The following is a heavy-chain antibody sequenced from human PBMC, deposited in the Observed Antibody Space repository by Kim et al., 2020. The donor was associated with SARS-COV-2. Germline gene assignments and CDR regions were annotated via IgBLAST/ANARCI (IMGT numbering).Heavy chain of an antibody. CDR3: ARRMVASGSNWFDP. D-gene: IGHD2-15*01. CDR2: IYPGDSET. Sequence: GESLKISCKGSGYRFHTYWIGWVRQMPGKGLEWMGIIYPGDSETRYSPSLEGQVTMSADKSISTVYLQWTSLKTSDTGIYYCARRMVASGSNWFDPWGQGTLVTVSS. CDR1: GYRFHTYW. V-gene: IGHV5-51*01. J-gene: IGHJ5*02.